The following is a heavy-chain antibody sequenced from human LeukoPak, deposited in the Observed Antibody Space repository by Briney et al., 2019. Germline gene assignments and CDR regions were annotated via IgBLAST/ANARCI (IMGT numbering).Heavy chain of an antibody. V-gene: IGHV4-38-2*02. J-gene: IGHJ4*02. CDR1: GYSISSGYY. Sequence: SETLSLTCTASGYSISSGYYWGWIRQPPGKGLEWIGSIYHSGSTYYNPSLKSRVTISVDTSKNQFSLKLSSVTAADTAVYYCATRSRSGRSTNFDYWGQGTLVTVSS. D-gene: IGHD2-15*01. CDR3: ATRSRSGRSTNFDY. CDR2: IYHSGST.